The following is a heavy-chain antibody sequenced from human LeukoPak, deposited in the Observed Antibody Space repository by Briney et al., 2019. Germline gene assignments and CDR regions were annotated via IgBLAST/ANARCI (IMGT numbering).Heavy chain of an antibody. D-gene: IGHD3-22*01. Sequence: GGSLRLSCAASGFTFSSYAMTWVRQAPGKGLEWVSGISGSGAAAYYAVSVKGRFTISRDSPKNTLYLQMNSLRVEDTAVYYCARYFNSNGYSALRGDYWGQGTLVTVSS. V-gene: IGHV3-23*01. CDR2: ISGSGAAA. CDR3: ARYFNSNGYSALRGDY. CDR1: GFTFSSYA. J-gene: IGHJ4*02.